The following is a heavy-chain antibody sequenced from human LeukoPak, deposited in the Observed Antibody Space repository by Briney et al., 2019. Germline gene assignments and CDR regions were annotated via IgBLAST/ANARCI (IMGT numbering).Heavy chain of an antibody. J-gene: IGHJ4*02. CDR1: GFTFSSYA. CDR2: ISGSGGST. D-gene: IGHD3-22*01. CDR3: AREHNYDSSGDY. V-gene: IGHV3-23*01. Sequence: GGSLRLSCAASGFTFSSYAMSWVRQAPGKGLEWVSAISGSGGSTYYADSVKGRFTISRDNAKNSLYLQMNSLRAEDTAVYYCAREHNYDSSGDYWGQGTLVTVSS.